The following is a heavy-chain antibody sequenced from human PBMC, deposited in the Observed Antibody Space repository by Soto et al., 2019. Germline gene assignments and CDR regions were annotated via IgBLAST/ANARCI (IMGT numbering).Heavy chain of an antibody. CDR2: ISAYNGNT. V-gene: IGHV1-18*01. J-gene: IGHJ6*02. Sequence: QVQLVQSGAEVKKPGASVKVSCKASGYTFTSYGISWVRQAPGHGLEWMGWISAYNGNTNYAQKLQGRVTMTTDTSTSTAYMELRSLRSDDTAVYYCFATRSDYYYYGMDVWGQGTTVTVSS. CDR1: GYTFTSYG. CDR3: FATRSDYYYYGMDV. D-gene: IGHD2-15*01.